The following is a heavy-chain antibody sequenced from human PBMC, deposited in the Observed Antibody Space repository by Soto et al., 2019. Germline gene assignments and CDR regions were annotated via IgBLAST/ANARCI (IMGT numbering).Heavy chain of an antibody. CDR1: GFTFSNAW. J-gene: IGHJ4*02. V-gene: IGHV3-15*01. D-gene: IGHD4-17*01. CDR3: NTDRATPPLYGDYVDDY. CDR2: IKSKTDGGTT. Sequence: EVQLVESGGGLVKPGGSLRLSCAASGFTFSNAWMSWVRQAPGKGLEWVSRIKSKTDGGTTDYAAPVKGRFTISRDDSKNTLYLQMNSLKTEYTAVYYCNTDRATPPLYGDYVDDYWGQGTLVTVSS.